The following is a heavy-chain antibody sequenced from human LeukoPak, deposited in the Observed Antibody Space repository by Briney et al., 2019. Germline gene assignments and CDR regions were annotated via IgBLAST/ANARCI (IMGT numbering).Heavy chain of an antibody. V-gene: IGHV4-39*01. CDR2: MSNSGST. J-gene: IGHJ4*02. D-gene: IGHD6-13*01. CDR3: ARRSQAAAGRGIDY. CDR1: GGSISSSSYY. Sequence: KSSETLSLTCTVSGGSISSSSYYWGWIRQSPGKGLEGIGTMSNSGSTYYNPSLKSRVTISGDTAKNQFSLKLSSVTAADTAVYYCARRSQAAAGRGIDYWGQGTLVTVSS.